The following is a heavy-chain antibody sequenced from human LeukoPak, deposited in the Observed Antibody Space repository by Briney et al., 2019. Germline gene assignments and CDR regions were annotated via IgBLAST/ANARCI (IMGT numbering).Heavy chain of an antibody. CDR3: ATYRQVLLPFES. CDR2: ISVSGNT. D-gene: IGHD2-8*02. Sequence: GGSLRLSCAASGFTLSSYAMSWVRQGPGKGLEWVSAISVSGNTYHADSVKGRFTISRDSSKNTLYLQVNSLRAGDAAVYYCATYRQVLLPFESWGQGTLVTVSS. CDR1: GFTLSSYA. J-gene: IGHJ4*02. V-gene: IGHV3-23*01.